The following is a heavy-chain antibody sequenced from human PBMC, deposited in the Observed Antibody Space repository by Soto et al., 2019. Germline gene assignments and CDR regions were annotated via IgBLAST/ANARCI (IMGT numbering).Heavy chain of an antibody. CDR1: GFTVSSNY. V-gene: IGHV3-53*01. Sequence: GGSLRLSCAASGFTVSSNYMSWVRQAPGKGLEWVSVIYSGGSTYYADSVKGRFTISRDNSKNTLYLQMNSLRAEDTAVYYCARDYLLDSSGYSVVYWGQGTLVTVSS. CDR3: ARDYLLDSSGYSVVY. CDR2: IYSGGST. J-gene: IGHJ4*02. D-gene: IGHD3-22*01.